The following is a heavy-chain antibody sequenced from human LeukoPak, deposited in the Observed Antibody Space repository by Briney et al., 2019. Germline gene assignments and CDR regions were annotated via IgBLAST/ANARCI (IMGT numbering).Heavy chain of an antibody. CDR3: ASNSAAAHMDV. CDR1: GYTFTGYY. V-gene: IGHV1-18*04. D-gene: IGHD6-13*01. CDR2: ISAYNGNT. Sequence: GASVKVSCKASGYTFTGYYMHWVRQAPGQGLEWMGWISAYNGNTNYAQKLQGRVTMTTDTSTSTAYMELRSLRSDDTAVYYCASNSAAAHMDVWGKGTTVTVSS. J-gene: IGHJ6*03.